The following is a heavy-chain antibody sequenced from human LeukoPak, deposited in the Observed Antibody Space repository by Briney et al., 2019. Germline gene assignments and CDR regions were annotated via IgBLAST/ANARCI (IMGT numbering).Heavy chain of an antibody. Sequence: PEASVKVSCTASGYTFASYYMDWVRQAPGQGLEWMGIINPSGGSTSYAQKFQGRVTMTRDTSTSTVYMELSSLRSEDTAVYYCARDYSSSSDDYWGQGTLVTVSS. D-gene: IGHD6-6*01. CDR3: ARDYSSSSDDY. J-gene: IGHJ4*02. CDR1: GYTFASYY. V-gene: IGHV1-46*01. CDR2: INPSGGST.